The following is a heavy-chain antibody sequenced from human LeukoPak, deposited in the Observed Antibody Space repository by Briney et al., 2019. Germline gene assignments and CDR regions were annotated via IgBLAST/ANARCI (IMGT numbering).Heavy chain of an antibody. Sequence: GRSLRLSCAASGFTFSSYGMHWVRQAPGKGLEWVAVIWYDGSNKYYADSVKGRFTISRDNSKNTLYLQMNSLRAEDTAVYYCARDSFPGSWNGNWFDPWGQGTLATVSS. V-gene: IGHV3-33*01. CDR1: GFTFSSYG. D-gene: IGHD1-1*01. CDR2: IWYDGSNK. CDR3: ARDSFPGSWNGNWFDP. J-gene: IGHJ5*02.